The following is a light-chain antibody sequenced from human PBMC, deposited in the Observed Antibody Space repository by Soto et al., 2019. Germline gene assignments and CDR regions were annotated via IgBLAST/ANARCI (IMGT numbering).Light chain of an antibody. Sequence: EIVLTQSPGTLSLSPGERATLSCRASQNVGSRYLAWYQQKPGQAPRLLIYGTSNRATGIPDRFSGSGSGTDFSLTISSLEPGDLALYYCQQYATSPWTFGQGTKVDIK. CDR1: QNVGSRY. CDR3: QQYATSPWT. V-gene: IGKV3-20*01. J-gene: IGKJ1*01. CDR2: GTS.